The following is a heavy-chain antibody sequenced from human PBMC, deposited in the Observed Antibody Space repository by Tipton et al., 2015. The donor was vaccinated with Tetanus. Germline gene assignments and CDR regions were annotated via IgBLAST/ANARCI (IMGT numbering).Heavy chain of an antibody. J-gene: IGHJ6*02. CDR3: ARERIEAFYYHGLDV. CDR2: SAYTGNA. Sequence: TLSLTCTVSGDSIGTYYWHWIRQSPGKGLEWIGYSAYTGNANYNPSLMSRLTISVDTSKNQFSLKLTSVTAADTAIYYCARERIEAFYYHGLDVWGPGTTVTVSS. V-gene: IGHV4-59*01. CDR1: GDSIGTYY. D-gene: IGHD2-21*01.